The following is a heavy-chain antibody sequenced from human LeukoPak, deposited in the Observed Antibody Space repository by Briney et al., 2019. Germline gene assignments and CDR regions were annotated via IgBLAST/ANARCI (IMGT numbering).Heavy chain of an antibody. CDR2: INPSGGSA. CDR3: ARDIASSGYYWD. J-gene: IGHJ4*02. Sequence: ASVKVSCKASGYTFTSYYMHWVRQAPGQGLEWMGIINPSGGSASYAQKFQGRVTMTRDTSTSTDYMEVSSLRSEDTAVYYCARDIASSGYYWDWGQGTLVTVSS. CDR1: GYTFTSYY. D-gene: IGHD3-22*01. V-gene: IGHV1-46*01.